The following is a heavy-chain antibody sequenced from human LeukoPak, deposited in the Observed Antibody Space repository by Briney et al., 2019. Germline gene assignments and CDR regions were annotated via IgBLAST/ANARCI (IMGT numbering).Heavy chain of an antibody. V-gene: IGHV4-39*01. CDR2: IYYSGST. Sequence: WVRQAPGKGLEWIGSIYYSGSTYYNPSLKSRVTISVDTSKNQFSLKLSSVTAADTAVYYCASSSNNGWIFDYWGQGTLVTVSS. J-gene: IGHJ4*02. D-gene: IGHD6-19*01. CDR3: ASSSNNGWIFDY.